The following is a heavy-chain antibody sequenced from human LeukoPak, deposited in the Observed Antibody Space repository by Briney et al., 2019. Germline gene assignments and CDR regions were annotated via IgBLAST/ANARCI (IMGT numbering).Heavy chain of an antibody. CDR3: AINQAGYCGGGSCYRHEFYYMDV. J-gene: IGHJ6*03. CDR1: GGTFSTYV. V-gene: IGHV1-69*06. D-gene: IGHD2-15*01. Sequence: SVKVSCKASGGTFSTYVISWVRQAPGQGLEWMGGIIPVFSTANYAEKFQDRVTITADKSTSTAHMELSSLRSEDTAMYYCAINQAGYCGGGSCYRHEFYYMDVWGKGTSVTVSS. CDR2: IIPVFSTA.